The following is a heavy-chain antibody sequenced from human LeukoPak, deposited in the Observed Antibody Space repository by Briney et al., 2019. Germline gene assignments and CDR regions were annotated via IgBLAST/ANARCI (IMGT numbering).Heavy chain of an antibody. Sequence: PSETLSLTCTVSGGSISSYYWSWIRQPPGKGLERIGYIYYIGSTNYNPSLKSRVTISVDTSKNQFSLKLSSVTAADTAVYYCARTPSGYDVLDYFDYWGQGTLVTVSS. CDR1: GGSISSYY. CDR3: ARTPSGYDVLDYFDY. V-gene: IGHV4-59*01. D-gene: IGHD5-12*01. J-gene: IGHJ4*02. CDR2: IYYIGST.